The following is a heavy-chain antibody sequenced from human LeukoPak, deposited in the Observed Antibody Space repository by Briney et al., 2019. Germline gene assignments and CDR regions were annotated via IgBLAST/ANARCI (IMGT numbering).Heavy chain of an antibody. CDR3: ARPTAMVTAYFDY. CDR2: ISYDGSNK. D-gene: IGHD5-18*01. V-gene: IGHV3-30-3*01. J-gene: IGHJ4*02. CDR1: GFTFSSYA. Sequence: GGSLTLSCAASGFTFSSYAMHWVRQAPGKGLEWVAVISYDGSNKYYADSVKGRFTISRDNSKNTLYLQMNSLRAEDTAVYYCARPTAMVTAYFDYWGQGTLVTVSS.